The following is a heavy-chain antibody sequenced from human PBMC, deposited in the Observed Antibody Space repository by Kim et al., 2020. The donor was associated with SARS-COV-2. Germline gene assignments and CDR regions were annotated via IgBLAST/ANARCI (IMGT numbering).Heavy chain of an antibody. D-gene: IGHD3-22*01. J-gene: IGHJ4*02. CDR3: TRARGGYYYDSSGYYPDY. CDR1: GFTFGDYA. CDR2: IRSKAYGGTT. Sequence: GGSLRLSCTASGFTFGDYAMSWFRQAPGKGLEWVGFIRSKAYGGTTEYAASVKGRFTISRDDSKSIAYLQMNSLKTEDTAVYYCTRARGGYYYDSSGYYPDYWGQGTLVTVSS. V-gene: IGHV3-49*03.